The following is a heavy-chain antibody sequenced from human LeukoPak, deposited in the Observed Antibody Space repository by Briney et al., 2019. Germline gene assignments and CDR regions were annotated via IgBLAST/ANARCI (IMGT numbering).Heavy chain of an antibody. Sequence: KSGGSLRLSCAASGFTFSDYYMSWVRQAPVKGLEWVSTISTSSSYKYYADSVKGRFTISRDNAKNSLYLQMNSLRAEDTAVYYCARDLEDYNNYGEMAIWGQGTLVTVSS. CDR1: GFTFSDYY. V-gene: IGHV3-11*06. D-gene: IGHD4-11*01. J-gene: IGHJ4*02. CDR3: ARDLEDYNNYGEMAI. CDR2: ISTSSSYK.